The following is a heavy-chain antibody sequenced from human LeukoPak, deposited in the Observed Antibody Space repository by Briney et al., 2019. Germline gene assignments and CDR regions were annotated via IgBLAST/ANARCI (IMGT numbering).Heavy chain of an antibody. V-gene: IGHV3-30*02. J-gene: IGHJ3*02. CDR3: ASVVPAVPSGYQDAFDI. CDR2: IRYDGSNK. Sequence: GGSLRLSCAASGFTFSSYGMHWVRQAPGKGLEGVAFIRYDGSNKYYADSVKGRFTISRDNSKNTLYLQMNSLRAEDTAVYYCASVVPAVPSGYQDAFDIWGQGSMVTVSS. CDR1: GFTFSSYG. D-gene: IGHD2-2*01.